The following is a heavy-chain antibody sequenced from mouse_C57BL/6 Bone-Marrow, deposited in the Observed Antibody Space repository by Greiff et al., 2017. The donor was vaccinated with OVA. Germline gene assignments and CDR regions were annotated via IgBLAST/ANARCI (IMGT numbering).Heavy chain of an antibody. J-gene: IGHJ1*03. CDR1: GFTFSDYG. D-gene: IGHD1-1*01. CDR3: ARRHYDGSGDWYFDV. Sequence: EVKLMESGGGLVKPGGSLKLSCAASGFTFSDYGMHWVRQAPEKGLEWVAYISSGSSTIYYADTVKGRFTISRDNAKNTRYMQMTSLRSEDTAMYYCARRHYDGSGDWYFDVWGKGTTVTVSS. CDR2: ISSGSSTI. V-gene: IGHV5-17*01.